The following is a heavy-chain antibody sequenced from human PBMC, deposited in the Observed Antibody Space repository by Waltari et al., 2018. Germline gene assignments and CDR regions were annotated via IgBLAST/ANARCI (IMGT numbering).Heavy chain of an antibody. Sequence: QVQLQQLGAGPLKPLVNLTLTCVAKGGVLSDYYRSWIRQPPGKGLEWIGEINHSGNSNYNPSLMSRITMSVDTSKNQFSLRLSSVTAADTAVYYCATFAVRIWAFDYWGQGSVVTVSS. D-gene: IGHD3-16*01. CDR2: INHSGNS. V-gene: IGHV4-34*01. J-gene: IGHJ4*02. CDR1: GGVLSDYY. CDR3: ATFAVRIWAFDY.